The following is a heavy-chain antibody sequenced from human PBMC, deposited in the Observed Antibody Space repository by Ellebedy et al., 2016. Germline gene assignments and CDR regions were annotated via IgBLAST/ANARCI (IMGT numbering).Heavy chain of an antibody. V-gene: IGHV3-33*08. CDR3: ARDVVVVPAAMPYYYYYGMDV. CDR2: IWYDGSNK. D-gene: IGHD2-2*01. Sequence: GGSLRLSCAASGFTFSTYGMHWVRQAPGKGLEWVAVIWYDGSNKYYADSVKGRFTISRDNSKNSLYLQMNSLRAEDTAVYYCARDVVVVPAAMPYYYYYGMDVWGQGTTVTVSS. J-gene: IGHJ6*02. CDR1: GFTFSTYG.